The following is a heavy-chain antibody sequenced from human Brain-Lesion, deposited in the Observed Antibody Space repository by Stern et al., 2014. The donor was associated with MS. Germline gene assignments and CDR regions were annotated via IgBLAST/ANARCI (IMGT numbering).Heavy chain of an antibody. D-gene: IGHD3-3*01. V-gene: IGHV1-2*02. CDR2: INPNTGGT. CDR1: GYIFTGYY. Sequence: QVQLLQPGAEVKKPGASVKVSCKTSGYIFTGYYIHWVRQAPGQGLAWMAWINPNTGGTKYAQKFQGRVTMSRDTSISTAYVELSSLTSDDTAVYYCARDQRGITIFGVVTDYYYLGMDVWGQGTTVTVSS. CDR3: ARDQRGITIFGVVTDYYYLGMDV. J-gene: IGHJ6*02.